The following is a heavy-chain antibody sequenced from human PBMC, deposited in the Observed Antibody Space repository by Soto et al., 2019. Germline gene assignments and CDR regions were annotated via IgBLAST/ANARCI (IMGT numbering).Heavy chain of an antibody. Sequence: PGGSLRLSCTASGFTFNNYSMNWVRQTPGKGLEWVSHISSSGSPIYYADSVKGRFIISRDNDTNSLHLQMNSLRDEDTAVYYCASDYDFWRGAHGHDVDFWGQGTLVTVSS. CDR3: ASDYDFWRGAHGHDVDF. CDR2: ISSSGSPI. CDR1: GFTFNNYS. V-gene: IGHV3-48*02. J-gene: IGHJ4*02. D-gene: IGHD3-3*01.